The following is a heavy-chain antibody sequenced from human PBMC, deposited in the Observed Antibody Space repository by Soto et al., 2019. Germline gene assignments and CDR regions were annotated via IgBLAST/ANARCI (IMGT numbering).Heavy chain of an antibody. CDR3: ARDLWWKQPQPQHVI. J-gene: IGHJ4*02. V-gene: IGHV3-21*01. D-gene: IGHD2-21*01. CDR2: ISSSGVVP. CDR1: GFLFSGYH. Sequence: EERLVESGGGLVKPGGSLRLSCAASGFLFSGYHMSWVRQAPGKGLEWVASISSSGVVPYYADSIRGRFVISRYNTLNPLFLQLNSLNDEDTAVYFCARDLWWKQPQPQHVIWGQGTLVTVSS.